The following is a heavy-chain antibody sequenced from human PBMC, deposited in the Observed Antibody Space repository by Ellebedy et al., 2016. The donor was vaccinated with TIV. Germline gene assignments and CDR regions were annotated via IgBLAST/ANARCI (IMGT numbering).Heavy chain of an antibody. CDR1: GFTVSNIY. CDR3: TRGADYENDVFDI. D-gene: IGHD3-22*01. CDR2: INSDGSST. J-gene: IGHJ3*02. V-gene: IGHV3-74*01. Sequence: PGGSLRLSCAASGFTVSNIYMSWVRQAPGKGLVWVSRINSDGSSTDYADSVKGRFAISRDNAKNTLYLQMNSLRAEDTALYYCTRGADYENDVFDIWGQGTMVTVSS.